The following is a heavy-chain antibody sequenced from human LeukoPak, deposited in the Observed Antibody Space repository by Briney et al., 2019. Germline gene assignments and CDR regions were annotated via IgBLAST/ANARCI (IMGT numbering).Heavy chain of an antibody. D-gene: IGHD3-10*01. Sequence: PSETLSLTCTVSGGSISSSSYYWGWIRQPPGKGLEWIGSIYYSGSTYYNPSLKSRVTISVDTSKNQFSLKLSSVTAADTAVYYCARIRRGRGYYGSGSYPGTFDYWGQGTLVTVSS. CDR3: ARIRRGRGYYGSGSYPGTFDY. CDR1: GGSISSSSYY. J-gene: IGHJ4*02. V-gene: IGHV4-39*07. CDR2: IYYSGST.